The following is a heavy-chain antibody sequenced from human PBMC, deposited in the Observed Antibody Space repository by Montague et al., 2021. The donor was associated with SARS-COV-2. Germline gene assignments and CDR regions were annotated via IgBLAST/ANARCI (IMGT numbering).Heavy chain of an antibody. Sequence: SETLSLTCTVSGGSISSSSYYWGWIRQPPGKGLEWIGSIYYSGSTYYNPSLKSRVTISVDTSKNQFSLKLSSVTAADTAVYYRARDQGYNWNYYYYYGMDVWGRGTTVTVSS. J-gene: IGHJ6*02. D-gene: IGHD1-20*01. CDR2: IYYSGST. CDR1: GGSISSSSYY. CDR3: ARDQGYNWNYYYYYGMDV. V-gene: IGHV4-39*07.